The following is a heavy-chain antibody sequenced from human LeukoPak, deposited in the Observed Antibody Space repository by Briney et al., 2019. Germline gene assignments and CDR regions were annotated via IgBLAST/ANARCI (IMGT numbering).Heavy chain of an antibody. J-gene: IGHJ6*04. CDR3: ATTDILTGYYYYYYGMDV. D-gene: IGHD3-9*01. Sequence: GESLKISCKGSGYSFTSYWISWVRQLPGKGLEWMGRIDPSDSYTSYSPSFQGHVTISADKSISTAYLQWSSLKASHTAMYYCATTDILTGYYYYYYGMDVWGKGTTVTVSS. CDR1: GYSFTSYW. V-gene: IGHV5-10-1*01. CDR2: IDPSDSYT.